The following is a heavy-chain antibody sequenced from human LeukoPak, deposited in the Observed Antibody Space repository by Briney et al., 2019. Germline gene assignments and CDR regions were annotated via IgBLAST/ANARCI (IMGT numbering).Heavy chain of an antibody. Sequence: GASVKVSCKASGYTFTNYAMHWVRQAPGHRLEWMGWINAGNGDTKYSQKFQGRVTITRDTSASTAYMELSSLRSEDTAVYYCARDWAMYYYGSGSYLTYNWFDPWGQGTLVTVSS. V-gene: IGHV1-3*01. J-gene: IGHJ5*02. CDR1: GYTFTNYA. CDR3: ARDWAMYYYGSGSYLTYNWFDP. CDR2: INAGNGDT. D-gene: IGHD3-10*01.